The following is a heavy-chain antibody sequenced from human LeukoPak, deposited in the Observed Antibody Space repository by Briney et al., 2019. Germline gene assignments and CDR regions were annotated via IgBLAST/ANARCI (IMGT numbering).Heavy chain of an antibody. V-gene: IGHV3-23*01. Sequence: GGSLRLSCAASGFTFSSYAMSWVRQAPGKGLEWVSAISGSGGSTYYVDSVKGRFTISRDNSKNTLYLQMNSLRAEDTAVYYCATFSELRYFDWLSRFTGHFDYWGQGTLVTVSS. J-gene: IGHJ4*02. CDR2: ISGSGGST. CDR3: ATFSELRYFDWLSRFTGHFDY. D-gene: IGHD3-9*01. CDR1: GFTFSSYA.